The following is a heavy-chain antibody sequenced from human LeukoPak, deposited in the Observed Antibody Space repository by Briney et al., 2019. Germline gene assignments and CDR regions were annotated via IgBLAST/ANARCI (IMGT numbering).Heavy chain of an antibody. Sequence: PGGSLRLSCEASGFMFSAYDINWVRQAPGQGLEWISYIRSRGSHIYYADSVKGRFTISRDNAKNSLYLQMNSLRAEDTALYYCARASLYDNSAYYLDYWGQGTLVTVSS. J-gene: IGHJ4*02. CDR2: IRSRGSHI. D-gene: IGHD3-22*01. CDR3: ARASLYDNSAYYLDY. CDR1: GFMFSAYD. V-gene: IGHV3-48*01.